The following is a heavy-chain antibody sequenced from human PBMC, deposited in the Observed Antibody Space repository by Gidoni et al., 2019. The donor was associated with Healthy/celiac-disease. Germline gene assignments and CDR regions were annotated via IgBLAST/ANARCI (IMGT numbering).Heavy chain of an antibody. CDR3: ARDHWKGRAVTRDV. J-gene: IGHJ6*02. CDR1: GYTFTAYY. CDR2: INPNSGGT. D-gene: IGHD1-1*01. Sequence: QVQLVQSGAEVKKPGASVKVSGKASGYTFTAYYMHRVRQALGHGLEWMGWINPNSGGTNYAQKFQGRVTMTGDTSISTAYVELCRRRSDDTAVYYCARDHWKGRAVTRDVWGQGTTVTVSS. V-gene: IGHV1-2*02.